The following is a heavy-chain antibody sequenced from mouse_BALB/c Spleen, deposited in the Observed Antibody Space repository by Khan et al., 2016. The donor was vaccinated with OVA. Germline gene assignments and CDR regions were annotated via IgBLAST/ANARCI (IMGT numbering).Heavy chain of an antibody. CDR3: ARVYGGDFDY. CDR2: ISYSGNT. CDR1: GYSFTTYYA. D-gene: IGHD1-1*01. V-gene: IGHV3-2*02. J-gene: IGHJ2*01. Sequence: VQLKESGPGLVKPSQSLSLTCTVTGYSFTTYYARYLSRQLPGNILEWMGYISYSGNTKYNPSLKSRISITRDTSKNQFLLKLKSVTTDDSARYYCARVYGGDFDYWGQGTTLTVSS.